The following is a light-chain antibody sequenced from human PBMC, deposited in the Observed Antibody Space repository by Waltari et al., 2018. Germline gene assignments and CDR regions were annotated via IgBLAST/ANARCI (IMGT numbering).Light chain of an antibody. V-gene: IGKV3-20*01. CDR1: QGVGKS. CDR3: QKYDFLPAT. J-gene: IGKJ1*01. Sequence: EIVLTQSPGTLSLSPGERATLSCRASQGVGKSLAWYQQGPGQAPRLLLYHTSIRAPGIPDRFSGSGYGTDFSLTISRLEPEDFAVYYCQKYDFLPATFGQGTTVEIK. CDR2: HTS.